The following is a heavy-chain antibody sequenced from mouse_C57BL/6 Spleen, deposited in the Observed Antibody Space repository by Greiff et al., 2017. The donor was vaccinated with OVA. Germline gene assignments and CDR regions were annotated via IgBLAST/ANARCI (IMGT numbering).Heavy chain of an antibody. CDR2: IDPANGNT. J-gene: IGHJ1*03. CDR3: ASCVTAVVATPPYWYFDV. V-gene: IGHV14-3*01. CDR1: GFNIKNTY. D-gene: IGHD1-1*01. Sequence: VQLQQSVAELVRPGASVKLSCTASGFNIKNTYMHWVKQRPEQGLEWIGRIDPANGNTKYAPKFQGKATITADTSSYTAFLQLSSLTSEDTAIYYCASCVTAVVATPPYWYFDVWGTGTTVTVSS.